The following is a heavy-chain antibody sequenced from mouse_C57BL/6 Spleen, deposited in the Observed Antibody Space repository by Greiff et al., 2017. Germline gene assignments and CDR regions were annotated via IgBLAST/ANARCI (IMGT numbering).Heavy chain of an antibody. Sequence: EVQLQQSGAELVRPGASVKLSCTASGFNIKDYYKHWVKQRPEQGLEWIGRIDPEDGDTEYAPKFQGKATMTADTSSNTAYLQLSSLTSEDTAVYYCTTPYGYDWFAYWGQGTLVTVSA. J-gene: IGHJ3*01. CDR2: IDPEDGDT. CDR1: GFNIKDYY. CDR3: TTPYGYDWFAY. D-gene: IGHD2-2*01. V-gene: IGHV14-1*01.